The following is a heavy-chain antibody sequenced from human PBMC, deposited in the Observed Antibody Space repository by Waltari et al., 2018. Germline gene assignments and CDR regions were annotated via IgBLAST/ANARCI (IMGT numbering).Heavy chain of an antibody. CDR1: GFTFSSYW. CDR2: RKQDGSEK. J-gene: IGHJ4*02. Sequence: EVQLVESGGGLVQPGGSLRLSCAASGFTFSSYWMSWVRQAPGKGLEWVANRKQDGSEKYYVDSVKGRFTSSRDNAKNSLYLQMNSLRAEDTVVYYCARDHYSSSSLDYWGQGTLVTVSS. V-gene: IGHV3-7*04. D-gene: IGHD6-6*01. CDR3: ARDHYSSSSLDY.